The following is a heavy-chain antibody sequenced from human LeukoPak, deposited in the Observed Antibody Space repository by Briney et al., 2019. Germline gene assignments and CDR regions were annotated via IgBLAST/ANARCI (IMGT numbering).Heavy chain of an antibody. J-gene: IGHJ5*02. Sequence: SETLSLTCAVSGYSISSAYYWGWIRQPPGKGLEWIGSIYHSGSTYYNPSLKSRVTISVDTSKNQFSLKLSSVTAADTAVYYCARDLLNRYCSSTSCPGWFDPWGQGTLVTVSS. D-gene: IGHD2-2*01. V-gene: IGHV4-38-2*02. CDR3: ARDLLNRYCSSTSCPGWFDP. CDR2: IYHSGST. CDR1: GYSISSAYY.